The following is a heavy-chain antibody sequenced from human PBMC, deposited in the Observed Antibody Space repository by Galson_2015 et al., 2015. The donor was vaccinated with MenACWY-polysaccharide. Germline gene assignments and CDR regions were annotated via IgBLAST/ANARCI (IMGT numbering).Heavy chain of an antibody. V-gene: IGHV3-23*01. J-gene: IGHJ5*02. CDR2: ISGSGGGT. CDR3: AKDPRPLPRGWFDP. Sequence: SLRLSCAASGFTFSSYAMSWVRQAPGKGLEWVSAISGSGGGTYYADSVKGRFTISRDNSKNTLYLQMNSLRAEDTAVYYCAKDPRPLPRGWFDPWGQGTLVTVSS. CDR1: GFTFSSYA.